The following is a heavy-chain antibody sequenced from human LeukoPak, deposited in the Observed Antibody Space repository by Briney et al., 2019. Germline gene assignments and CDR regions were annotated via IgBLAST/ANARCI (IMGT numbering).Heavy chain of an antibody. CDR3: AREHDYSNHFDY. CDR2: SNSDGSST. V-gene: IGHV3-74*01. J-gene: IGHJ4*02. CDR1: GFTFSSYW. Sequence: PGGSLRLSCAASGFTFSSYWMHWVRQAPGNGLVWVSRSNSDGSSTSYADSVKGRFTISRDNAKNKLYLRMNSLRAEDTAVYYCAREHDYSNHFDYWGQGTLVTVSS. D-gene: IGHD4-11*01.